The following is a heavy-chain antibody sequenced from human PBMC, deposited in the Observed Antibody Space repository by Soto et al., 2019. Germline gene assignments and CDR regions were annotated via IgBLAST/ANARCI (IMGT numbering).Heavy chain of an antibody. V-gene: IGHV3-15*01. CDR3: TTYYDFGSRYYYYYGMDV. J-gene: IGHJ6*02. Sequence: PGGSLRLSCAASGFTFSNAWMSWVRQAPGKGLEWVGRIKSKTDGGTTDYAAPVKGRFTISRDDSKNTLYLQMNSLKTEDTAVYYCTTYYDFGSRYYYYYGMDVWGQGTTVTVSS. CDR1: GFTFSNAW. CDR2: IKSKTDGGTT. D-gene: IGHD3-3*01.